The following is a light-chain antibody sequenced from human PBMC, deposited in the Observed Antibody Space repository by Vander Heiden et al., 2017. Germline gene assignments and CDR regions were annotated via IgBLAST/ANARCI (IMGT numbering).Light chain of an antibody. CDR2: DDS. CDR1: NTGIKS. Sequence: SVSVAPGQTARISCGGDNTGIKSVHWYHQKPGQAPVLVISDDSDRAAGIPERFSGSNAGNTATLTITGAEAGDEADYFCQVWDNISDHPVVFGGGTRLTVL. V-gene: IGLV3-21*02. J-gene: IGLJ2*01. CDR3: QVWDNISDHPVV.